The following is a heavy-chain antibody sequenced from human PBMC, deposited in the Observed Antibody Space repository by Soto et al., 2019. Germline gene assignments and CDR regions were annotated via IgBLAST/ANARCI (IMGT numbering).Heavy chain of an antibody. CDR1: GCTFTSYD. D-gene: IGHD3-3*01. Sequence: ASVKVSCKASGCTFTSYDMTWVRQATVQGLEWMGWMNPNSGNTGYAQKFQGRVTMTRNTSISTAYMELSSLRSEDTAVYYCAGVRTIFGVVIFELDAYDIWGQGTMVTVSS. V-gene: IGHV1-8*01. CDR2: MNPNSGNT. J-gene: IGHJ3*02. CDR3: AGVRTIFGVVIFELDAYDI.